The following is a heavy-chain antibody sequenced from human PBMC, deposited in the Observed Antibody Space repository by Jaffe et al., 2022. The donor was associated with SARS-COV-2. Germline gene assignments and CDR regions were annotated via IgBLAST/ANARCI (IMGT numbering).Heavy chain of an antibody. Sequence: QVQLVQSGSELKKPGASVKVSCKASGYTFTSYAMNWVRQAPGQGLEWMGWINTNTGNPTYAQGFTGRFVFSLDTSVSTAYLQISSLKAEDTAVYYCAREEVMDFWSGYRDYYYYGMDVWGQGTTVTVSS. CDR3: AREEVMDFWSGYRDYYYYGMDV. CDR1: GYTFTSYA. D-gene: IGHD3-3*01. V-gene: IGHV7-4-1*02. J-gene: IGHJ6*02. CDR2: INTNTGNP.